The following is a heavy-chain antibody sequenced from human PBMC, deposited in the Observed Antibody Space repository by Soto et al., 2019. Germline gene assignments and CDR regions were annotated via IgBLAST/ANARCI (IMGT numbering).Heavy chain of an antibody. V-gene: IGHV1-46*01. CDR3: ARFPRVVVPAAIIVSDAFDI. CDR1: GYTFTSYY. CDR2: INPSGGST. D-gene: IGHD2-2*01. J-gene: IGHJ3*02. Sequence: GASVKVSCKASGYTFTSYYMHWVRQAPGQGLEWMGIINPSGGSTSYAQKFQGRVTMTRDTSTSTVYMELSSLRSEDTAVYYCARFPRVVVPAAIIVSDAFDIWGKGTMVTVSS.